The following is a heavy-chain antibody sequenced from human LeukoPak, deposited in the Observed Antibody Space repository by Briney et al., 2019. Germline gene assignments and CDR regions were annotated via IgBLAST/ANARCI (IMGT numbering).Heavy chain of an antibody. V-gene: IGHV4-59*12. CDR2: IYYSGST. CDR3: ARTIDTYYYDSSGYYSPTYFDY. D-gene: IGHD3-22*01. Sequence: SETLSLTCTVPGGSISSYYWSWIRQPPGKGLEWIGYIYYSGSTNYNPSLKSRVTISVDTSKNQFSLKLSSVTAADTAVYYCARTIDTYYYDSSGYYSPTYFDYWGQGTLVTVSS. J-gene: IGHJ4*02. CDR1: GGSISSYY.